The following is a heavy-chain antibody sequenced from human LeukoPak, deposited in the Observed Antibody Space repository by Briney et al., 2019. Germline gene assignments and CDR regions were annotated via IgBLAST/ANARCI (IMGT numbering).Heavy chain of an antibody. CDR3: ASGSLGLYTNRSGYDY. CDR2: IKFDGIQE. CDR1: GFSLSSYG. V-gene: IGHV3-33*05. J-gene: IGHJ4*02. D-gene: IGHD3-22*01. Sequence: GGSLRLSCAASGFSLSSYGMNWVRQAPGKGLEWVGGIKFDGIQEFYADSVKGRFTVSKDTSKNTLHLQMDSLRAEDTAVYYGASGSLGLYTNRSGYDYWGQGTLVTVSS.